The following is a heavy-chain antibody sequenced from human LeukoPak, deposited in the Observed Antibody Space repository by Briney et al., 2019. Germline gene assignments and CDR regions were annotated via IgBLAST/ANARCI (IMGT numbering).Heavy chain of an antibody. CDR3: AAQESSADAFDI. J-gene: IGHJ3*02. Sequence: GGSLRLSCAASGFTFSSYSMNWVRQAPGKGLEWVSFMSSNSGYISYADSVKGRFTISRDNSKNTLYLQMNSLRAEDTAVYYCAAQESSADAFDIWGQGTMVTVSS. D-gene: IGHD6-6*01. V-gene: IGHV3-21*04. CDR1: GFTFSSYS. CDR2: MSSNSGYI.